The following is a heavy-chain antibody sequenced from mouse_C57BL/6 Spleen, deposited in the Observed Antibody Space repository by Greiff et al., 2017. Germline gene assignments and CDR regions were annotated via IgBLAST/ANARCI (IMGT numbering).Heavy chain of an antibody. J-gene: IGHJ1*03. CDR2: ILPSIGRT. V-gene: IGHV15-2*01. Sequence: SGSELRSPGSSVKLSCKDFDSEVFPIAYMSWVRQKPGHGFEWIGGILPSIGRTIYGEKFEDKATLDADTLSNTAYLELNSLTSEDSAIYYCARVTTVVATSGWYFDVWGTGTTVTVSS. CDR3: ARVTTVVATSGWYFDV. D-gene: IGHD1-1*01. CDR1: DSEVFPIAY.